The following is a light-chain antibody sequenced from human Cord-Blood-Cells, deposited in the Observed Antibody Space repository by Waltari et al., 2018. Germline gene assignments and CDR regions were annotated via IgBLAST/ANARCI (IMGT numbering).Light chain of an antibody. CDR2: DVS. Sequence: QSALTQPASVSGSPGQSITISCTGTSSDVGGYNYFSWYQQHPGKAPKLMIYDVSNRPSWVSNRFSGSKSGNTASLTISWLQAEDEADYYCSSYTSSSTVVFGGGTKLTVL. CDR1: SSDVGGYNY. V-gene: IGLV2-14*01. J-gene: IGLJ2*01. CDR3: SSYTSSSTVV.